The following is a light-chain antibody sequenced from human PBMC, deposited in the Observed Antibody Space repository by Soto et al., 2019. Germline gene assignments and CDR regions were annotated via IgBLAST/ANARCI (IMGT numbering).Light chain of an antibody. J-gene: IGKJ1*01. Sequence: AIPMTQSPSSLSASVGDRVTITCRASQAIRNDLGWYQQKPGKTPKLLIYAESTLQSGVPSRFSGSGSGTEFTLTISSLQPEDFATYYCLQDYNYPWTFGQGTKVEIK. V-gene: IGKV1-6*01. CDR2: AES. CDR3: LQDYNYPWT. CDR1: QAIRND.